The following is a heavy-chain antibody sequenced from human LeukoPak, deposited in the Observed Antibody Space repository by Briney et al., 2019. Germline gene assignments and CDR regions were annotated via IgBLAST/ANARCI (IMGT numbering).Heavy chain of an antibody. CDR1: GGSISSSSYY. CDR2: IYYSGST. V-gene: IGHV4-39*07. Sequence: SETLSLTCTVSGGSISSSSYYWGWIRQPPGKGLEWIGSIYYSGSTYYNPSLKSRVTISVDTSKNQFSLKLSSVTAADTAVYYCARRPAPRLIIAVARPGIFDYWGQGTLVTVSS. J-gene: IGHJ4*02. D-gene: IGHD6-19*01. CDR3: ARRPAPRLIIAVARPGIFDY.